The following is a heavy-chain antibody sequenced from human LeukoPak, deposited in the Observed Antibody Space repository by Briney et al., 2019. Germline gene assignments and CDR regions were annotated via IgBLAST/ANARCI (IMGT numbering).Heavy chain of an antibody. V-gene: IGHV1-2*06. CDR2: INPNSGGT. J-gene: IGHJ5*02. CDR1: VYTFTGYY. CDR3: ARDKDYDTLRGANWFDP. D-gene: IGHD3-16*01. Sequence: ASEKVSCEASVYTFTGYYIHWVRHAPGQGREWMGRINPNSGGTNYAQNFHSRVTMTRDTSISKAYMELSRLRSDDTAVYYCARDKDYDTLRGANWFDPWGQGTLVTVSS.